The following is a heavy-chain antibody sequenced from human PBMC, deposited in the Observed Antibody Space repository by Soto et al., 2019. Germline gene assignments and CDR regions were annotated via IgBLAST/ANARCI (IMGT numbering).Heavy chain of an antibody. Sequence: SETLSLTCRVSGGSIDSANYYWTWIRQLPGKGPEWIGNIYYSGTTFYNPSLKSRLTISIDTSRNQFSLQLTSVTAADTAVYYCAREVDYGAHYYGMDVWGQGTTVTVSS. CDR2: IYYSGTT. J-gene: IGHJ6*02. D-gene: IGHD4-17*01. CDR1: GGSIDSANYY. V-gene: IGHV4-31*03. CDR3: AREVDYGAHYYGMDV.